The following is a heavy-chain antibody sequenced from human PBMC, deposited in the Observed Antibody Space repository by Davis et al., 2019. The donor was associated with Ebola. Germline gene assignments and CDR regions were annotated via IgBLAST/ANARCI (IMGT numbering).Heavy chain of an antibody. Sequence: SVKVSCKASGGTFSSYAISWVRQAPGQGLEWMGGIIPILGIAHYAQKFQGRGTITADESTSTAYMELSSLRSEDTAVYYCASLGVPAAIVHYNWFDPWGQGTLVTVS. J-gene: IGHJ5*02. CDR2: IIPILGIA. CDR1: GGTFSSYA. D-gene: IGHD2-2*01. CDR3: ASLGVPAAIVHYNWFDP. V-gene: IGHV1-69*10.